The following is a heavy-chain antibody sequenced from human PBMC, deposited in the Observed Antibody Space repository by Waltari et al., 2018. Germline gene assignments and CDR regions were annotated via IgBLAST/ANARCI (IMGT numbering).Heavy chain of an antibody. CDR2: INPNSGGT. J-gene: IGHJ4*02. Sequence: QVQLVQSGAEVKKPGASVKVSCKASGYTFTGYYMHWVRQAPGQGLDGMGWINPNSGGTNYAQKFQGRVTMTRDTSISTAYMELSRLRSDDTAVYYCARRRGGSYYYFDYWGQGTLVTVSS. V-gene: IGHV1-2*02. CDR3: ARRRGGSYYYFDY. CDR1: GYTFTGYY. D-gene: IGHD1-26*01.